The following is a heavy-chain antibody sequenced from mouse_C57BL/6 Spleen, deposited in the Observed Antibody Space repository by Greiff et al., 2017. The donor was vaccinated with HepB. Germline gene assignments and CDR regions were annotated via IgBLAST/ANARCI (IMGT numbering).Heavy chain of an antibody. Sequence: EVMLVESEGGLVQPGSSMKLSCTASGFTFSDYYMAWVRQVPEKGLEWVANINYDGSSTYYLDSLKSRFIISRDNAKNILYLQMSSLKSEDTATYYCARGYGYDGDAMDYWGQGTSVTVSS. J-gene: IGHJ4*01. V-gene: IGHV5-16*01. D-gene: IGHD2-2*01. CDR2: INYDGSST. CDR1: GFTFSDYY. CDR3: ARGYGYDGDAMDY.